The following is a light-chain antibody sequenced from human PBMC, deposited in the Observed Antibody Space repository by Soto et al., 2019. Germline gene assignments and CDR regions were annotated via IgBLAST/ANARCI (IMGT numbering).Light chain of an antibody. J-gene: IGKJ4*01. Sequence: EIVLTQSPDTLSLSPGESATLSCRASQSVSRYLAWYQQKPGQTPRLLIYDASNRAAGIPARFSGSGSGTDFTLTISSLEPKDFAVYYCQQRSNWPLTFGGGTKVEIK. CDR2: DAS. V-gene: IGKV3-11*01. CDR1: QSVSRY. CDR3: QQRSNWPLT.